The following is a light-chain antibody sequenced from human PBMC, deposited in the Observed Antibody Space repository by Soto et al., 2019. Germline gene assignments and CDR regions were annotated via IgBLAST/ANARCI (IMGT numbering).Light chain of an antibody. CDR2: LGS. V-gene: IGKV2-28*01. CDR3: AQGLAVPFT. J-gene: IGKJ4*01. Sequence: EIVLTQSPLSLPVTPGDPASISCRSSRSILGSSGYNYLNWYLQKPGQSPQLLIYLGSSRASGVPDRFSGSGSGTDFTLTISRVEAWDVGVYFCAQGLAVPFTFGGGTKVEI. CDR1: RSILGSSGYNY.